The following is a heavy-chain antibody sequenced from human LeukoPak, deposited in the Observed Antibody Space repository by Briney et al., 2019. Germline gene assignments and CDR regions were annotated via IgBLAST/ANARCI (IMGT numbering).Heavy chain of an antibody. Sequence: ASVKVSCKASGYTFTGYYMHWVRQAPGQGLEWMGWINPNSGGTNYAQKFQGRVTMTRDTSISTAYMELSRLRSDDTAVYYCARLPVRGEGYKLDYWGQGTLVTVSS. V-gene: IGHV1-2*02. CDR2: INPNSGGT. CDR3: ARLPVRGEGYKLDY. D-gene: IGHD5-24*01. J-gene: IGHJ4*02. CDR1: GYTFTGYY.